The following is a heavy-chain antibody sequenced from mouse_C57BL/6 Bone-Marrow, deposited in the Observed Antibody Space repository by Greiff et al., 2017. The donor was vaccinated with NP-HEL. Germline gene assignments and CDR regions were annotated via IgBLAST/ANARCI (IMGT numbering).Heavy chain of an antibody. D-gene: IGHD1-1*01. CDR3: ARYPYGSSTYWYFDV. CDR1: GYAFSSYW. V-gene: IGHV1-80*01. Sequence: QVQLQQSGAELVKPGASVKISCKASGYAFSSYWMNWVKQRPGKGLEWIGQIYPGDGDTNYNGKFKGKATLTADKSSSTAYMQLSSLTSEDSAVYFCARYPYGSSTYWYFDVWGTGTTVTVSS. CDR2: IYPGDGDT. J-gene: IGHJ1*03.